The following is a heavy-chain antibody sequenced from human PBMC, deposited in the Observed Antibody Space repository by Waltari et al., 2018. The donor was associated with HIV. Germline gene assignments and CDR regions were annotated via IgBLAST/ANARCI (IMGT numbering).Heavy chain of an antibody. Sequence: EVQLVQSRAEVKKPGESLKISCKASGYSFTNSWIGWVRQTPGKGLEWVGISYPGDSDTRYSPSFQGQVTISSDKSINTAFLQWSSLKASDTAMYYCARRKSGVMTTVSPVDYWGQGTLVTVSS. CDR1: GYSFTNSW. V-gene: IGHV5-51*03. CDR2: SYPGDSDT. CDR3: ARRKSGVMTTVSPVDY. D-gene: IGHD4-17*01. J-gene: IGHJ4*02.